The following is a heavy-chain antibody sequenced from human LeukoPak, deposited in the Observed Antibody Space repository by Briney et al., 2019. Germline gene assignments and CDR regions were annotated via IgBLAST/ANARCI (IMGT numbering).Heavy chain of an antibody. CDR3: AKWPEGAMDYFDY. V-gene: IGHV3-23*01. CDR1: GFSFSSYA. D-gene: IGHD3-16*01. J-gene: IGHJ4*02. Sequence: GGSLRLSCAASGFSFSSYAMTWARQAPVKGLEWVSAISGDGTRTYYADSVKGRFTISRDNSKNTLYLEISSLRVEDTAIYYCAKWPEGAMDYFDYWGQGTLVTVSS. CDR2: ISGDGTRT.